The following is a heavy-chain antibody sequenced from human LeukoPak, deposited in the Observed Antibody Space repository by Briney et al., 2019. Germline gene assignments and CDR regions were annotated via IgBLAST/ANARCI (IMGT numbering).Heavy chain of an antibody. Sequence: GGSLRLSSAASGFTFSSYEMNWVRQAPGKGVEWVSYISSSGSTIYYADSVKGRFTISRDNAKNSLYLQMNSLRAEDTAVYYCARVGCFSSTSCYRGSDYWGQGTLVTVSS. D-gene: IGHD2-2*01. V-gene: IGHV3-48*03. CDR1: GFTFSSYE. CDR2: ISSSGSTI. CDR3: ARVGCFSSTSCYRGSDY. J-gene: IGHJ4*02.